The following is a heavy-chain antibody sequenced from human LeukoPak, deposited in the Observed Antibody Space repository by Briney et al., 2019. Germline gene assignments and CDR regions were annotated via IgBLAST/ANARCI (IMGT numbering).Heavy chain of an antibody. Sequence: GALRLPCTGSGFPFGCFAMSWVRPAPGKGVEWVGFIRSKAYGGTTEYAASVKGRFTISRDDSKSIAYLQMNSLKTEDTAVYYCAPHGTVDYWGPGTLVTVSS. CDR3: APHGTVDY. D-gene: IGHD1-26*01. CDR1: GFPFGCFA. J-gene: IGHJ4*02. CDR2: IRSKAYGGTT. V-gene: IGHV3-49*04.